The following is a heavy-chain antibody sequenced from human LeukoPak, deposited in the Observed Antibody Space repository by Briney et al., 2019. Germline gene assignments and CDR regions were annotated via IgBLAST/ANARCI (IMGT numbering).Heavy chain of an antibody. J-gene: IGHJ4*02. CDR1: GFIFSSYN. Sequence: GGSLRLSCAASGFIFSSYNMNWVRQAPGKGLEWVSSIGSSSSYIDYADSVKGRFTLSRDNAKNSLYLQMNSLRAEDTAVYYCARVSTYYYDSSGYPDYWGQGTLVTVSS. V-gene: IGHV3-21*01. D-gene: IGHD3-22*01. CDR3: ARVSTYYYDSSGYPDY. CDR2: IGSSSSYI.